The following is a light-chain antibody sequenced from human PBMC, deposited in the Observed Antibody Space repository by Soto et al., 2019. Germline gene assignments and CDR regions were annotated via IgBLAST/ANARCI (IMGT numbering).Light chain of an antibody. J-gene: IGKJ2*02. Sequence: EVVMTHSLATLSVYPCERATLSWSASQSISSNLARYQQKPGQAPRLLLHDASTRATGIPARFSGSGSGTEFTLTISSLQSEDFAIYYCQQYNNWPPCTFGQGTKVDIK. V-gene: IGKV3-15*01. CDR1: QSISSN. CDR3: QQYNNWPPCT. CDR2: DAS.